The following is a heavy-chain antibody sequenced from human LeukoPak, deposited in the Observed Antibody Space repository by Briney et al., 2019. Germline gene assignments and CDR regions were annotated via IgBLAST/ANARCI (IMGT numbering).Heavy chain of an antibody. CDR2: ISYDGSNK. CDR3: AKEDGMDV. V-gene: IGHV3-30*18. J-gene: IGHJ6*02. Sequence: PGRSLRLSCAASGFTFSSYGMHWVRQAAGKGLEWVAVISYDGSNKYYADSVKGRFTISRDNSKNTLYLQMNSLRAEDTAVYYCAKEDGMDVWGQGTTVTVSS. CDR1: GFTFSSYG.